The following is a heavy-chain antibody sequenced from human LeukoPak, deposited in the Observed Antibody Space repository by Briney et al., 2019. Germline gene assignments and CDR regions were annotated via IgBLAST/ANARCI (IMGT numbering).Heavy chain of an antibody. V-gene: IGHV3-23*01. J-gene: IGHJ5*02. D-gene: IGHD5/OR15-5a*01. CDR3: AKGSTSEA. Sequence: PGGSLRLSCAASGFTFNNYVMNWVRQAPGKGLEWVSAISGSGGTTCYADSVKGRFTISRNNSKNTLYLQMNSLSAEDTAVFYCAKGSTSEAWGQGTLVTVSS. CDR2: ISGSGGTT. CDR1: GFTFNNYV.